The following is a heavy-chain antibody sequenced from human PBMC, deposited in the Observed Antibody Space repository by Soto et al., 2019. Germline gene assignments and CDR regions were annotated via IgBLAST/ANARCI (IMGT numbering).Heavy chain of an antibody. J-gene: IGHJ4*02. V-gene: IGHV4-34*01. CDR2: INHSGYS. D-gene: IGHD5-18*01. Sequence: SETLSLTCTVSGGSFSGYSWSWIRQPPGKGLEWIGEINHSGYSNYNPSLKSRVTISVDTSKNQFSLKLNSVTAADTAVYYCACLQRGYNYGPSDYWGQGTLVTVSS. CDR3: ACLQRGYNYGPSDY. CDR1: GGSFSGYS.